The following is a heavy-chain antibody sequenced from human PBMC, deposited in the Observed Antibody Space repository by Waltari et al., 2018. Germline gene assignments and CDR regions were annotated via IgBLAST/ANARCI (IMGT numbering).Heavy chain of an antibody. Sequence: QVQLVQSGAEVKKPGSSVKVSCKASGGTFSSYAISWVRQAPGQGLGWMGGIIPIFGTANYTQKFQGRVTITTDESTITAYMELSSLRSEDTAVYYCAGGPSREVAWYFDLWGRGTLVTVSS. CDR1: GGTFSSYA. V-gene: IGHV1-69*05. CDR3: AGGPSREVAWYFDL. J-gene: IGHJ2*01. D-gene: IGHD2-15*01. CDR2: IIPIFGTA.